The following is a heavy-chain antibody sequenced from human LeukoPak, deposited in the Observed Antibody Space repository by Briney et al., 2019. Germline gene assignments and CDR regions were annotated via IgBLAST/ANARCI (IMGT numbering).Heavy chain of an antibody. CDR2: IRYEGSNK. CDR3: AKDSGVVPAAMTGCDP. J-gene: IGHJ5*02. Sequence: PGGSLRLSCAASGFTFRSYDMHWVRQAPGKGLEWGAFIRYEGSNKYYAVSVKGLFTISRDNSKNTLYLHMKSQRAEDRSVLYCAKDSGVVPAAMTGCDPWGQGTLVTVSS. CDR1: GFTFRSYD. D-gene: IGHD2-2*01. V-gene: IGHV3-30*02.